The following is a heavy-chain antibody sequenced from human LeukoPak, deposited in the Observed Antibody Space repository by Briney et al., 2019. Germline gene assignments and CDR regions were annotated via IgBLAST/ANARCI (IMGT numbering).Heavy chain of an antibody. D-gene: IGHD3-22*01. CDR1: GGSITSDY. Sequence: SETLSLTCTVSGGSITSDYWSWIRQSPGKGLEWIGHVYYSGSATYNPSFKSRVTILVDSSRTQLSLNLNSLTAADTAVYYCARQIYDSSGLYYFDYWGQGTLVTVSS. V-gene: IGHV4-59*08. CDR3: ARQIYDSSGLYYFDY. CDR2: VYYSGSA. J-gene: IGHJ4*02.